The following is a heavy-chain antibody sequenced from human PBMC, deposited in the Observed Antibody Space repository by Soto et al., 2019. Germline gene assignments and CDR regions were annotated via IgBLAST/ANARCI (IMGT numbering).Heavy chain of an antibody. V-gene: IGHV1-69*01. D-gene: IGHD1-26*01. J-gene: IGHJ4*02. Sequence: QVQLVQSGAEVKKPGSSVKVSCKASGGTFSSYSINWVRQAPGQGLEWMGEIITIFGTANYAQKFQGRVTITADESTSTAYMELSSMAAEATALYYCARDGGRDSGGIDYWGQGTLVTVSS. CDR2: IITIFGTA. CDR1: GGTFSSYS. CDR3: ARDGGRDSGGIDY.